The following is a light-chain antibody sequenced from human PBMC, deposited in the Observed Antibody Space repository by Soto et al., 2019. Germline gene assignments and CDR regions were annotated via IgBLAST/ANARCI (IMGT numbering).Light chain of an antibody. CDR2: SDN. J-gene: IGLJ3*02. Sequence: QSLLTQPPSVSGAPGQRVTISCTGSSSNIGAGYDVHWYQQLPGKAPKLLIYSDNNRPSGVPDRFSGSKTGTSATLAISGLQAEDEDEYHCQCYDSSRGGARVFGGGTKLTVL. V-gene: IGLV1-40*01. CDR1: SSNIGAGYD. CDR3: QCYDSSRGGARV.